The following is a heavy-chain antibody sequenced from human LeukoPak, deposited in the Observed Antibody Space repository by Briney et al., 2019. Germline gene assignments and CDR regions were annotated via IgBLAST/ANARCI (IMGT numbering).Heavy chain of an antibody. Sequence: GGSLRLSCAASGFILSTYAMRWVRQAPGKGLEWVAATSSSDAGTYHADSVRGRFTISRDNSKNTLYLQMNSLRDEDTAVYYCARAHYDFWSGYYWADAFDIWGQGTMVTVSS. CDR1: GFILSTYA. D-gene: IGHD3-3*01. CDR3: ARAHYDFWSGYYWADAFDI. CDR2: TSSSDAGT. J-gene: IGHJ3*02. V-gene: IGHV3-23*01.